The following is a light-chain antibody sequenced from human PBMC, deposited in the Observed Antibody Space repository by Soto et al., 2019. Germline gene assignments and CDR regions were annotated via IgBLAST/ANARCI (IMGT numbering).Light chain of an antibody. CDR3: QQYGSSPMT. V-gene: IGKV3-20*01. J-gene: IGKJ5*01. CDR1: QSVSSSY. CDR2: GAS. Sequence: IGLTQSPGTLSLSPGERATLSCRASQSVSSSYLAWYQQKPGQAPRLLIYGASSRATGIPDRFSGSGSGTDFTLTISRLEPEDFAVYYCQQYGSSPMTFGQGTRLEI.